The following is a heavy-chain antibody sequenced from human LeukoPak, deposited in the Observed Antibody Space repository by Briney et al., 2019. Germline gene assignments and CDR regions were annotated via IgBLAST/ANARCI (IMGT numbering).Heavy chain of an antibody. CDR2: IYYSGST. Sequence: SETLSLTCTVSGGSINGYYWGWIRQPPGKGLEWIGSIYYSGSTYYNSSLKSRVTISIDTSKNQFSLKLSSVTAADTAVYYCARQGWASYYYYGVDVWGQGTTVTVSS. J-gene: IGHJ6*02. CDR3: ARQGWASYYYYGVDV. V-gene: IGHV4-39*01. CDR1: GGSINGYY. D-gene: IGHD6-19*01.